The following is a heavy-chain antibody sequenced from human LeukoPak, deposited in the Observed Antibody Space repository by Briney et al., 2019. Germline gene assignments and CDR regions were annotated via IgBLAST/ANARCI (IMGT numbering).Heavy chain of an antibody. V-gene: IGHV1-2*02. Sequence: GASVKVSCKASGYTFTAYNMHWVRQAPGQGPEWMGWINPNSGGTNYAQKFQGRVTMTRDTSISTAFMELSRLRSDDTAMYYCVRTYYYDSSGPPFDLWGRGTLVTVSS. CDR1: GYTFTAYN. CDR3: VRTYYYDSSGPPFDL. J-gene: IGHJ2*01. CDR2: INPNSGGT. D-gene: IGHD3-22*01.